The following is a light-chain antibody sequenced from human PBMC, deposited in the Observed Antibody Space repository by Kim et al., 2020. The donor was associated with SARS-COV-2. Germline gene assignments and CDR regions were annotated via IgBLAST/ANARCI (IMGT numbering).Light chain of an antibody. V-gene: IGKV3-11*01. CDR1: QSVGSY. Sequence: EIVLTQSPATLSLSPGESATLSCWASQSVGSYLAWYQQKPGQAPRLLIYDASNRATGIPDRFSGSGSGTDFTLTISSLEPEDFAVYYCQQRSDWYTFGQGTKLEI. J-gene: IGKJ2*01. CDR2: DAS. CDR3: QQRSDWYT.